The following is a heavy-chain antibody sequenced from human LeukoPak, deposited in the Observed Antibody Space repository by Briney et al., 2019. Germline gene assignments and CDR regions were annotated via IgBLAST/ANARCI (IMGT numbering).Heavy chain of an antibody. D-gene: IGHD2-8*02. CDR3: ARVAVLGFGYAFDI. CDR2: VYTSGST. J-gene: IGHJ3*02. CDR1: GCSINNYY. Sequence: SETLSLTCTVSGCSINNYYWSWIRQPAGKGLEWIGRVYTSGSTNYNPSLKSRVTMSVDTSKNQFSLKMSSVTAADTAVYYCARVAVLGFGYAFDIWGQGTMVTVSS. V-gene: IGHV4-4*07.